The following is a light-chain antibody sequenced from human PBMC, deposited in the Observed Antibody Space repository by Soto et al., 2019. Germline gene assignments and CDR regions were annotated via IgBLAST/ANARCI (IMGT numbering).Light chain of an antibody. Sequence: QSALTQPASVSGSPGQSITISCTGTSSDVGRYNYVSWHQQHPGKAPKLLIFDVSNRPSGVSDRFSGSKSGNTASLTISGLQAEDEADYYCTSYTAGTTWVFGGGTKLTVL. J-gene: IGLJ3*02. CDR1: SSDVGRYNY. CDR2: DVS. CDR3: TSYTAGTTWV. V-gene: IGLV2-14*03.